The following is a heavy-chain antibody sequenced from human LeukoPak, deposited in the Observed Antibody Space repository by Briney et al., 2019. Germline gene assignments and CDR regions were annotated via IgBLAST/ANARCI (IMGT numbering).Heavy chain of an antibody. Sequence: SETLSLTCTVSGGPISTYYWSWIRQPPGKELEWIGYNSYSGSTNYNPSLKSRVTISVDTSKNQFSLKLSSVTAADTAVYYCARLDYDHFFDYWGQGTLVTVSS. CDR1: GGPISTYY. CDR2: NSYSGST. J-gene: IGHJ4*02. CDR3: ARLDYDHFFDY. D-gene: IGHD3-3*01. V-gene: IGHV4-59*08.